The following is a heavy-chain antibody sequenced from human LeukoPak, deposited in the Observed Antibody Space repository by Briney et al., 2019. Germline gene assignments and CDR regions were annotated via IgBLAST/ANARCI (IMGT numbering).Heavy chain of an antibody. CDR3: AKDHMRDGYNYGYWYFDL. D-gene: IGHD5-24*01. CDR1: GFTFSNYA. CDR2: ISGSGVST. Sequence: GGSLRLSCAACGFTFSNYAMNWVRQAPGKGLEWVSAISGSGVSTYSADSVKGRFTISRDNSKNTLYLQMNSLRAEDTAVYYCAKDHMRDGYNYGYWYFDLWGRGTLVTVSS. J-gene: IGHJ2*01. V-gene: IGHV3-23*01.